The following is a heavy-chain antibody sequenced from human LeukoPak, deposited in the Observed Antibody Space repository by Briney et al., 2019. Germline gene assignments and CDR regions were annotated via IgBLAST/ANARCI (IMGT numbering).Heavy chain of an antibody. V-gene: IGHV5-51*01. Sequence: GESLKISCKGSGYSFTSQWIGWVRQMPGKGLEWVGIIYPGDSDTRYSPSFQGQVTISADKSVSTAYLQWSSLKASVTAMYYCASHTGYCSSMSCFHAFDIWGQGTMVTVSS. CDR3: ASHTGYCSSMSCFHAFDI. CDR1: GYSFTSQW. J-gene: IGHJ3*02. CDR2: IYPGDSDT. D-gene: IGHD2-2*01.